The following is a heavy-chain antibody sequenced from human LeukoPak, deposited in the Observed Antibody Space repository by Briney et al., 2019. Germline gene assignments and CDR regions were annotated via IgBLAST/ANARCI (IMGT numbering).Heavy chain of an antibody. Sequence: GGSLRLPCAASGFTFSSYWMSWVRQAPGKGLEWVANIKQDGSEKYYVDSVKGRFTISRDNAKNSLYLQMNSLRAEDTAVYYCARGGVLRYLAYYFDYWGQGTLVTVSS. CDR1: GFTFSSYW. J-gene: IGHJ4*02. D-gene: IGHD3-9*01. V-gene: IGHV3-7*01. CDR2: IKQDGSEK. CDR3: ARGGVLRYLAYYFDY.